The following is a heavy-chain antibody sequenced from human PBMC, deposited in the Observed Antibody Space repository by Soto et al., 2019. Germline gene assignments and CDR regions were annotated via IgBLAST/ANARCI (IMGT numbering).Heavy chain of an antibody. CDR3: ARDRGGSYYCSGQRGGMDV. CDR2: ISYDGSNK. D-gene: IGHD3-10*01. J-gene: IGHJ6*02. Sequence: QVQLVESGGGVVQPGRSLRLSCAASGFTFSSYAMHWVRQAPGKGLEWVAVISYDGSNKYYAASVKGRFTISRDTSKNTMYLQMNSLRAEATAVYYCARDRGGSYYCSGQRGGMDVWGQGTTVTVSS. V-gene: IGHV3-30-3*01. CDR1: GFTFSSYA.